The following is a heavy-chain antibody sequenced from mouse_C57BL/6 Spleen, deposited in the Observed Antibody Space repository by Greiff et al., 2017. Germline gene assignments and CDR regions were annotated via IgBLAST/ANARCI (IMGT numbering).Heavy chain of an antibody. CDR2: IYPGSGST. J-gene: IGHJ4*01. D-gene: IGHD3-2*02. CDR3: ALESSGFYYYAMDY. CDR1: GYTFTSYW. Sequence: QVQLKQPGAELVKPGASVKMSCKASGYTFTSYWITWVKQRPGQGLEWIGDIYPGSGSTNYNEKFKSKATLTVDTSSSTAYMQLSSLTSEDSAVYYCALESSGFYYYAMDYWGQGTSVTVSS. V-gene: IGHV1-55*01.